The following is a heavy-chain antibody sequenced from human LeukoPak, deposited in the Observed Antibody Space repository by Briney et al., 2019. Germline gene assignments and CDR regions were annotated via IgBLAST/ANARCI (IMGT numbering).Heavy chain of an antibody. CDR3: AREAKVGGALQY. CDR1: GFIFSDYW. J-gene: IGHJ4*02. CDR2: INTDGGFT. Sequence: GGSLRLSCAASGFIFSDYWMHWVPQAPGKGLVWVSRINTDGGFTRYADSVQGRFIISRDTAKNTLFLQMNSLRAEDTAVYYCAREAKVGGALQYWGQGILVTVSS. D-gene: IGHD1-26*01. V-gene: IGHV3-74*01.